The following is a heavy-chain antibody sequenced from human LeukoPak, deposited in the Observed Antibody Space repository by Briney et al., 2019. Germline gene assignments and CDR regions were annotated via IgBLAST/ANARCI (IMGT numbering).Heavy chain of an antibody. CDR1: GGTFSSYA. CDR2: IIPIFGTA. D-gene: IGHD1-14*01. J-gene: IGHJ4*02. CDR3: AEGAVPFGLTPPLT. V-gene: IGHV1-69*13. Sequence: ASVKVSCKASGGTFSSYAISWVRQAPGQGLEWMGGIIPIFGTANYAQKFQGRVTITADESTSTAYMELSSLRSEDTAVYYCAEGAVPFGLTPPLTWGQGTLVTVSS.